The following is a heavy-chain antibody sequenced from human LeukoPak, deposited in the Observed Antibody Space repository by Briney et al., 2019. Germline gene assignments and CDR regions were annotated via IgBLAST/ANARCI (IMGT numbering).Heavy chain of an antibody. V-gene: IGHV4-39*01. CDR1: GGSISSSSYY. CDR2: IYYSGST. CDR3: ARGYYDSSGYYFDY. J-gene: IGHJ4*02. Sequence: SETLSLTCTVSGGSISSSSYYWGWIRQPPGKGLEWIGSIYYSGSTYYNPSLKSRVTISVDTSKNQFSLKLSSVTAADTAVYYCARGYYDSSGYYFDYWGQGTLVTVSS. D-gene: IGHD3-22*01.